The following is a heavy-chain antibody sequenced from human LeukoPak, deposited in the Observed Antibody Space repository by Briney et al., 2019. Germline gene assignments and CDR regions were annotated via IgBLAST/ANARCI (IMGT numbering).Heavy chain of an antibody. V-gene: IGHV1-2*02. J-gene: IGHJ4*02. CDR3: ATGGHVRVYDSSAYYGHY. Sequence: ASVKVSCKASGYTFTGYFIHWVRQAPGQGLEWMGWINPNSGDTNYAQKFQGRVTMTRDTSISTAYMELSSLRSEDTAVYYWATGGHVRVYDSSAYYGHYWGQGTLVTVSS. CDR2: INPNSGDT. D-gene: IGHD3-22*01. CDR1: GYTFTGYF.